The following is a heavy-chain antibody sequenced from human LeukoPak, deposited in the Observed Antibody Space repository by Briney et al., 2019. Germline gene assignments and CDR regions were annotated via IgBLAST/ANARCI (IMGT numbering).Heavy chain of an antibody. CDR1: GFTFSSYW. Sequence: GGSLRLSCAASGFTFSSYWMSWVRQAPGKGXXXXXNIKQDGSEKYYVDSVKGRFTISRDNAKNSLYLQMNSLRAEDTAVYYCASPAASGSYYSFDYWGQGTLVTVSS. V-gene: IGHV3-7*03. D-gene: IGHD3-10*01. J-gene: IGHJ4*02. CDR2: IKQDGSEK. CDR3: ASPAASGSYYSFDY.